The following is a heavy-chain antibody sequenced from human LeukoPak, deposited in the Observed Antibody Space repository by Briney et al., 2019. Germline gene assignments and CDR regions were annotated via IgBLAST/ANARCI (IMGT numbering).Heavy chain of an antibody. J-gene: IGHJ4*02. D-gene: IGHD5-24*01. V-gene: IGHV3-23*01. Sequence: GGSLRLSCAASGFTFSSYAMSWVRQAPGKGLEWVSAISGSGGSTYYADSVKGRFTISRDNAKNSLYLQMNSLRAEDTALYYCARDLRDGYNLLDSWGQGTLVTVSS. CDR2: ISGSGGST. CDR1: GFTFSSYA. CDR3: ARDLRDGYNLLDS.